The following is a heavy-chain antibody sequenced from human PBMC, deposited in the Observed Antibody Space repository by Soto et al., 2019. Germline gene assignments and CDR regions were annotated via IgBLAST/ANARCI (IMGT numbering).Heavy chain of an antibody. CDR3: AKMIAPGPSYSSDMDV. CDR1: GGSISIYY. Sequence: TLSLTCTISGGSISIYYWSWIRQPPGKGLEWIGYIYYSGSTNYNPSLKSRVTISVDTSKNQFSLKLSSVTAADTAVYYCAKMIAPGPSYSSDMDVGCQGPTVTISS. CDR2: IYYSGST. V-gene: IGHV4-59*01. D-gene: IGHD3-22*01. J-gene: IGHJ6*02.